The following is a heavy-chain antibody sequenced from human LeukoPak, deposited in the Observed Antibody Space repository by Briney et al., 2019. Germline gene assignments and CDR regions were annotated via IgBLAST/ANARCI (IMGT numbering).Heavy chain of an antibody. Sequence: GGSLRLSCAASGFTFSNYWMHWVRQAPGKGLVWVSRINSDGSSTSYADFVKGRFTISRDNAKNTLYLQMNSLRAEDTAVYYCAKEWLGSSGWSSNFDYWGQGTLVTVSS. V-gene: IGHV3-74*01. J-gene: IGHJ4*02. CDR2: INSDGSST. D-gene: IGHD6-19*01. CDR3: AKEWLGSSGWSSNFDY. CDR1: GFTFSNYW.